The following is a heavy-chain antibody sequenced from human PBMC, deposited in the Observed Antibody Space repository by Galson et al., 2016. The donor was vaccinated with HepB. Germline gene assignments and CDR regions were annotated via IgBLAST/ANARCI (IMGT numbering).Heavy chain of an antibody. CDR1: GFTFSTYA. CDR2: ISYDGSNK. Sequence: SLRLSCASSGFTFSTYAMHWVRQAPGKGLEWVAVISYDGSNKYYADSVRGRFTISRDNSKNTLYLQMNSLKADDTAVYYCAKCFGDGWVMNVWGQGTTVTVSS. D-gene: IGHD5-24*01. J-gene: IGHJ6*02. CDR3: AKCFGDGWVMNV. V-gene: IGHV3-30*18.